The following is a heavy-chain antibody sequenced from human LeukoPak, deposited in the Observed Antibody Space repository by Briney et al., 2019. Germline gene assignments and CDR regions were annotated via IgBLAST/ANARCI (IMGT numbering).Heavy chain of an antibody. CDR2: IKQDGSEK. D-gene: IGHD1-1*01. Sequence: GGSLRLSCAASGFTFSTYWMSWVRQAPGKGLEWVANIKQDGSEKYYVDSVKRRFTISRENAKNSLYLQMNSLRAEDTAVYYCARDYNGYLDYWGQGTLVTVSS. J-gene: IGHJ4*02. CDR3: ARDYNGYLDY. V-gene: IGHV3-7*01. CDR1: GFTFSTYW.